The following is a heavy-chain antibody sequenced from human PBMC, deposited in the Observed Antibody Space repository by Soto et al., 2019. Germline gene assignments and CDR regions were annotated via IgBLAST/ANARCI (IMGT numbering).Heavy chain of an antibody. CDR1: GGSISSSSYY. CDR3: ASHRELRQRFAP. D-gene: IGHD1-26*01. Sequence: PSETLSLTCTVSGGSISSSSYYWGWIRQPPGKGLEWIGSIYYSGSTYYNPSLKSRVTISVDTSKNQFSLKLSSVTAEDTAVYYCASHRELRQRFAPRGKGTLVTVSS. CDR2: IYYSGST. J-gene: IGHJ5*02. V-gene: IGHV4-39*01.